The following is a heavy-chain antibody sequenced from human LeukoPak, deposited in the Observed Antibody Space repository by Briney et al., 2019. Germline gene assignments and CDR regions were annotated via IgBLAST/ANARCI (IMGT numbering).Heavy chain of an antibody. Sequence: GGSLRLLCAASGFTFSGSEMHWVRQASGKGLEWLGRIRSKADSYTTAYAASVKGRFIVSRDDSKNTAYLQMNSLKTEDTAVYYCRAAADLNDYWGQGTLVTVSS. D-gene: IGHD6-13*01. CDR2: IRSKADSYTT. CDR1: GFTFSGSE. V-gene: IGHV3-73*01. CDR3: RAAADLNDY. J-gene: IGHJ4*02.